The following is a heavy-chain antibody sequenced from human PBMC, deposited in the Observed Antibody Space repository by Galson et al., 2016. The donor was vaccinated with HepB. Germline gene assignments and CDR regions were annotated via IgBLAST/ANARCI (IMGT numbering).Heavy chain of an antibody. J-gene: IGHJ6*02. CDR1: GFTVSSNY. CDR3: ARLVDFYDSSGSFFPRDYFYAMDV. CDR2: IHSGGAT. V-gene: IGHV3-53*01. D-gene: IGHD3-22*01. Sequence: SLRLSCAASGFTVSSNYMSWVRQAPGKGLEWVSVIHSGGATYYAGSVKGRFSISRDNSKYTPYLQMNRLRVEDTAVYYCARLVDFYDSSGSFFPRDYFYAMDVWGQGTTVTVSS.